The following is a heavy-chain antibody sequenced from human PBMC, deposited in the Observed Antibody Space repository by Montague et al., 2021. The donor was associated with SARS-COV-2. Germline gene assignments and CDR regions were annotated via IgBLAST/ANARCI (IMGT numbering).Heavy chain of an antibody. Sequence: SETLSLTCSVSCDSIISYYYNWIRQTPGKGLEWIGYAYYFPSTNISNIHSNPSLKRLVTISLDTSENQFSLNLSSVTAADTAVYYCARTWRFGQIYWLDIWGQGSMVTVSS. D-gene: IGHD3-3*01. CDR1: CDSIISYY. V-gene: IGHV4-59*01. CDR2: AYYFPST. CDR3: ARTWRFGQIYWLDI. J-gene: IGHJ3*02.